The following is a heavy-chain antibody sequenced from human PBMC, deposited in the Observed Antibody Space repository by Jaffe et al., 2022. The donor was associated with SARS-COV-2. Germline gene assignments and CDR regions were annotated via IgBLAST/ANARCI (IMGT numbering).Heavy chain of an antibody. CDR3: ARRGASGNWIAW. Sequence: EEQLVESGGGLVQPGGSLRLSCVASGFTFRTYWMTWVRQAPGKGLEWVANINQDGSDKHYVDSVRGRFTISRDNAKNSLYLQVNSLSAEDSAVYYCARRGASGNWIAWWGQGALVTVSS. CDR2: INQDGSDK. J-gene: IGHJ4*02. CDR1: GFTFRTYW. V-gene: IGHV3-7*01. D-gene: IGHD2-21*01.